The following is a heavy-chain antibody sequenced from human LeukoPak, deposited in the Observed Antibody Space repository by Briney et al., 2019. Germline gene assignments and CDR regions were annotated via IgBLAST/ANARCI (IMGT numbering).Heavy chain of an antibody. D-gene: IGHD4/OR15-4a*01. CDR3: ARVSRLEDYGPFDP. CDR2: INPNSGGT. J-gene: IGHJ5*02. V-gene: IGHV1-2*02. Sequence: GASVKVSCKASGYTFTGYYMHWVRQAPGQGLEWMGWINPNSGGTNYAQKLQGRVTMTTDTSTSTAYMELRSLRSDDTAVYYCARVSRLEDYGPFDPWGQGTLVTVSS. CDR1: GYTFTGYY.